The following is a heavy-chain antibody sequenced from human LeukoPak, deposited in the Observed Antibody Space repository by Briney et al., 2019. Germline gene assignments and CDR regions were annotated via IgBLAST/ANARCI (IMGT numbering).Heavy chain of an antibody. Sequence: ASVKVSCKASGYTFTSYDINWVRQATGHGLEWMGWMNPNSGNTGYAQKFQGRVTMTRNTSISTAYMELSSLRSEDTAVYYCARGSHSGYDYGYYYYYLDVWGKGTTVTVSS. CDR3: ARGSHSGYDYGYYYYYLDV. CDR1: GYTFTSYD. CDR2: MNPNSGNT. D-gene: IGHD5-12*01. J-gene: IGHJ6*03. V-gene: IGHV1-8*01.